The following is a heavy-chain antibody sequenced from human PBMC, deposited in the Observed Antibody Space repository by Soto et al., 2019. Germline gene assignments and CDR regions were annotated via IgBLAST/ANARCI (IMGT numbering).Heavy chain of an antibody. Sequence: GGSLRLSCAASGFTFSSYAMSWVRQAPGKGLEWVSAISGSGGSTYYADSVKGRFTISRDNSKNTLYLQMNSLRAEDTAVYYCAKDYHRILRDGSFFDYWGQGTLVTVSS. CDR2: ISGSGGST. V-gene: IGHV3-23*01. J-gene: IGHJ4*02. CDR1: GFTFSSYA. D-gene: IGHD3-16*02. CDR3: AKDYHRILRDGSFFDY.